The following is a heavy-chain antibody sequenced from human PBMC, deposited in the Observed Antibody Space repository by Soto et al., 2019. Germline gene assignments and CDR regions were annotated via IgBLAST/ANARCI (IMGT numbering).Heavy chain of an antibody. CDR3: ATVTIFGVVILPDYYYGMDV. CDR2: IIPILGIA. Sequence: SVKVSCKASGGTFSSYTISWVRQAPGQGLEWMGRIIPILGIANYAQKFQGRVTITADKSTSTAYMELSSLRSEDTAVYYCATVTIFGVVILPDYYYGMDVWGQGTTVTVSS. J-gene: IGHJ6*02. V-gene: IGHV1-69*02. D-gene: IGHD3-3*01. CDR1: GGTFSSYT.